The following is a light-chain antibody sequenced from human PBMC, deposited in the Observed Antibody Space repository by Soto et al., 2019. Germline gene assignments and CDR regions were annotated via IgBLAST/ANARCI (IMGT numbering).Light chain of an antibody. J-gene: IGLJ3*02. Sequence: QSALTQPPSVSGSPGQSVTISCTVTSSDVGDYEHVSWYQLAPGTAPKLLISDVINRPSGVPDRFSGSKSGNTPSLTISGLQAEDEADYYCGLFTISATWVFGGGTKLTVL. V-gene: IGLV2-18*01. CDR1: SSDVGDYEH. CDR3: GLFTISATWV. CDR2: DVI.